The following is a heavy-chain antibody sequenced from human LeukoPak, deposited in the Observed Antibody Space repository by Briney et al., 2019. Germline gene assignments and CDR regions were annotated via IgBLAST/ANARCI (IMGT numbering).Heavy chain of an antibody. V-gene: IGHV3-33*01. D-gene: IGHD2-15*01. CDR2: VWNDGSSK. Sequence: GGSLRLSCAASGFTFSSYGMHWVRKGPGKGLERVGVVWNDGSSKYYANSVKGQFTMSRDNSKNTLYLQMNSLRAEDTAVYYCARDLENCSGGSCYYYYDGMDVWGQGTTVTVSS. J-gene: IGHJ6*02. CDR3: ARDLENCSGGSCYYYYDGMDV. CDR1: GFTFSSYG.